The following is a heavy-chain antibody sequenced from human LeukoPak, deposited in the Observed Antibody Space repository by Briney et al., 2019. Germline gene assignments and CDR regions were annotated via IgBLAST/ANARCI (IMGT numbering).Heavy chain of an antibody. V-gene: IGHV3-11*01. CDR3: AREDYGSGSSVPLYYYYGMDV. Sequence: GGSLRLSCAASGFTFSDYYMSWIRQAPGKGLEWVSYISSSGSTIYYADSVKGRFTISRDNAKNSLYLQMNSLRAEDTAVYYCAREDYGSGSSVPLYYYYGMDVWGQGTTVTVSS. D-gene: IGHD3-10*01. CDR2: ISSSGSTI. CDR1: GFTFSDYY. J-gene: IGHJ6*02.